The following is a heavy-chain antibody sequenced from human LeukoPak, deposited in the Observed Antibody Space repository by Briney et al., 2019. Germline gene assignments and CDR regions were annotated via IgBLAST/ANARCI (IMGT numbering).Heavy chain of an antibody. D-gene: IGHD6-6*01. V-gene: IGHV3-30*02. Sequence: GGSLRLSCAASGFTFSSYGMHWVRQAPGKGLEWVAVIWYGGSNKYYADSVKGRFTISRDNSKNTLYLQMNSLRAEDTAVYYCAKDMKGAEYSSSSGTFDIWGQGTMVTVSS. CDR1: GFTFSSYG. CDR2: IWYGGSNK. CDR3: AKDMKGAEYSSSSGTFDI. J-gene: IGHJ3*02.